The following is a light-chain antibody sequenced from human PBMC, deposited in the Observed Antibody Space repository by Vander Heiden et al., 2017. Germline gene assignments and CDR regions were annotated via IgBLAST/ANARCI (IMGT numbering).Light chain of an antibody. J-gene: IGKJ4*01. CDR3: QQYGSSPH. CDR1: QSVSSSY. CDR2: GAS. Sequence: EIVLTQSPGTLSLSPGERATLPCRASQSVSSSYLAWYQQKPGQAPRLLIYGASSRATGIPDRFSGSGSGTDFTLTISRLEPEDFAVYYCQQYGSSPHFGGGTKVEIK. V-gene: IGKV3-20*01.